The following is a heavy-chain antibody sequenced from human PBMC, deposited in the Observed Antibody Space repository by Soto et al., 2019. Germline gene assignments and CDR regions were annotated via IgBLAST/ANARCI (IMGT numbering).Heavy chain of an antibody. CDR2: IIPIFGTA. CDR1: GGTFSSYA. J-gene: IGHJ3*02. Sequence: QVQLVQSGAEVKKPGSSVKVSCKASGGTFSSYAISWVRQAPGQGLEWMGGIIPIFGTANYAQKFQGRVTITADEXTXXAYMELSSLRSEDTAVYYCARRYSSSWYRADAFDIWGQGTMVTVSS. V-gene: IGHV1-69*12. CDR3: ARRYSSSWYRADAFDI. D-gene: IGHD6-13*01.